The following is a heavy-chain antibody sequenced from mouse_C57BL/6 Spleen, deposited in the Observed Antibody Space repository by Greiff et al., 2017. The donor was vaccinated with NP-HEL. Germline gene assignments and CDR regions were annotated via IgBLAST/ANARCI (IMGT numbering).Heavy chain of an antibody. CDR3: ARDGEGRDWCAY. CDR1: GYTFTSYW. CDR2: IHPNSGST. Sequence: QVQLQQPGAELVKPGASVKLSCKASGYTFTSYWMHWVKQRPGQGLEWIGMIHPNSGSTNYNEKFKSKATLTVDKSSSTAYMQLSSLTSEDSAVYYCARDGEGRDWCAYWGQGTLVTVSA. J-gene: IGHJ3*01. V-gene: IGHV1-64*01.